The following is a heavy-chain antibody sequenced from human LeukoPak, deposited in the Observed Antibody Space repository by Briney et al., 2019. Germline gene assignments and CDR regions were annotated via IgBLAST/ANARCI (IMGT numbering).Heavy chain of an antibody. Sequence: GGSLRLSCAASGFTFDDYAMHWVRQVPGKGLEWVSGISWNSGSIGYADSVKGRFTISRDNAKNSLYLKVNSLRVEDTALYYCAKVDDYGDYGHLDYWGQGTLVTVSS. D-gene: IGHD4-17*01. V-gene: IGHV3-9*01. CDR2: ISWNSGSI. CDR1: GFTFDDYA. CDR3: AKVDDYGDYGHLDY. J-gene: IGHJ4*02.